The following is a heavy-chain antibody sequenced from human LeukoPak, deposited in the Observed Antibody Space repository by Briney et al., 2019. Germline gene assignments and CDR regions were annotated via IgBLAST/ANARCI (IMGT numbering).Heavy chain of an antibody. J-gene: IGHJ4*02. CDR1: GFTFSSYA. Sequence: GGSLRLSCAASGFTFSSYAMSWVRQAQGKGLEWVSAISGSGGSTYYADSVKGRFTISRDNSKNTLYLQMNSLRAEDTAVYYCAKDRDGDYQKIDYWGQGTLVTVSS. CDR2: ISGSGGST. D-gene: IGHD4-17*01. CDR3: AKDRDGDYQKIDY. V-gene: IGHV3-23*01.